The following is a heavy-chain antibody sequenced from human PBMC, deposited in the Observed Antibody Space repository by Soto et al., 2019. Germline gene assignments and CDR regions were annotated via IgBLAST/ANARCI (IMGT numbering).Heavy chain of an antibody. Sequence: SSETLSLTCTVSGGSISSSSYYWGWIRQPPGKGLEWIGSIYYSGSTYYNPSLKSRVTISVDTSKNQFSLKLSSVTAADTAVYYCARLLVRIAAAGKDYYYGMDVWGQGTTVTVSS. CDR1: GGSISSSSYY. V-gene: IGHV4-39*01. CDR2: IYYSGST. CDR3: ARLLVRIAAAGKDYYYGMDV. D-gene: IGHD6-13*01. J-gene: IGHJ6*02.